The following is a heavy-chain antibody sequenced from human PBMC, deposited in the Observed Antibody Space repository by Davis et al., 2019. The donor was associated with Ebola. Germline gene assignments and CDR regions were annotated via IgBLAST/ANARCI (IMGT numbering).Heavy chain of an antibody. D-gene: IGHD1-26*01. Sequence: GESLKISCAASGFTFSGSAMHWVRQASGKGLEWLGRIRSKANSYATAYAASVKGRFTISRDDSKNTAYLQMNSLKTEDTAVYYCSRSGPDNWGQGTLVTVSS. CDR2: IRSKANSYAT. CDR3: SRSGPDN. V-gene: IGHV3-73*01. CDR1: GFTFSGSA. J-gene: IGHJ4*02.